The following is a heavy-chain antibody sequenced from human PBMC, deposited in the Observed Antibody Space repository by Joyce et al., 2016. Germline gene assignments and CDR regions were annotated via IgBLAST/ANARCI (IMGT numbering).Heavy chain of an antibody. D-gene: IGHD5-12*01. CDR2: VSFDGGDQ. CDR1: GVSFRSYG. J-gene: IGHJ4*02. CDR3: AKMKNRGYSYVVFDF. V-gene: IGHV3-30*18. Sequence: QVRLMESGGAVVQPGTSLRLSCVVSGVSFRSYGMNWVRQAPGKGLEWVAAVSFDGGDQNYAASVKGRFSISRDNSKNIVYLQMSSLISGDTGVYYCAKMKNRGYSYVVFDFWGQGTLVTVSP.